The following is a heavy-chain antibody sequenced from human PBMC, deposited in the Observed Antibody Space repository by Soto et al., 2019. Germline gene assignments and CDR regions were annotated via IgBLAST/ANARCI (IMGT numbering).Heavy chain of an antibody. V-gene: IGHV4-30-2*01. CDR3: ARFEGGWFDP. D-gene: IGHD3-16*01. CDR2: IYHSGST. CDR1: GGSISSGDYS. J-gene: IGHJ5*02. Sequence: PSETLSLTCTVSGGSISSGDYSWSWIRQPPGKGLEWIGYIYHSGSTYYNPSLKSRVTISVDRSKNQFSLKLSSVTAADTAVYYCARFEGGWFDPWGQGTLVTVSS.